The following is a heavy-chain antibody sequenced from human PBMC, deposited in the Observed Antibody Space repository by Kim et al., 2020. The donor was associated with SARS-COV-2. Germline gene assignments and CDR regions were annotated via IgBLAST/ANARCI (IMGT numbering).Heavy chain of an antibody. Sequence: SVKVSCKASGGTFSSYAISWVRQAPGQGLEWMGGIIPIFGTANYAQKFQGRVTITADESTSTAYMELSSLRSEDTAVYYCARGDYGSGSYYYGMDVWGQGTTVTVSS. CDR1: GGTFSSYA. CDR2: IIPIFGTA. V-gene: IGHV1-69*13. CDR3: ARGDYGSGSYYYGMDV. D-gene: IGHD3-10*01. J-gene: IGHJ6*02.